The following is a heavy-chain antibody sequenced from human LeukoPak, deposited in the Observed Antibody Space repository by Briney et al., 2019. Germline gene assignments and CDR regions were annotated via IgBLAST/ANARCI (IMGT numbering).Heavy chain of an antibody. J-gene: IGHJ4*02. V-gene: IGHV3-30*18. CDR3: AKGARDSSGWYND. CDR2: ISYDGSNK. Sequence: GRSLRLSCAASGFTFSSYGMHWVRQAPGKGLEWVAVISYDGSNKYYADSVKGRFTISRDNSKNTLYLQMNSLRAEDTAVYYCAKGARDSSGWYNDWGQGTLVTVSS. D-gene: IGHD6-19*01. CDR1: GFTFSSYG.